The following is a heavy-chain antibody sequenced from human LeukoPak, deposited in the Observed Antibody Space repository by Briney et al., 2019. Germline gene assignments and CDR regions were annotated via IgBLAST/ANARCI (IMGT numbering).Heavy chain of an antibody. CDR2: INAGNGNT. V-gene: IGHV1-3*01. D-gene: IGHD3-3*01. J-gene: IGHJ4*02. Sequence: EASVKVSCKASGYTFTSYAMHWVRQAPGQRLEWMGWINAGNGNTKYSQKFQGRVTITRDTSASTAYMELSSLRSEDTAVYYCARDRRVYDFWSGLKGGFEYWGQGTLVTVSS. CDR1: GYTFTSYA. CDR3: ARDRRVYDFWSGLKGGFEY.